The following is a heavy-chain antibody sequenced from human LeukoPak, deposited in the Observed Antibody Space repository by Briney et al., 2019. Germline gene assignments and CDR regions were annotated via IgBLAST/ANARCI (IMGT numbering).Heavy chain of an antibody. CDR1: GFTFSSYG. D-gene: IGHD3-10*01. J-gene: IGHJ4*02. Sequence: GGSLRLSCAASGFTFSSYGMHWVRQAPGKGLEWVAVISYDGSNKYYADSVKGRFTISRDNSKNTLYLQMNSLRAEDTAVYYCAKQGLLWFGELLRPPFYFDYWGQGTLVTVSS. V-gene: IGHV3-30*18. CDR3: AKQGLLWFGELLRPPFYFDY. CDR2: ISYDGSNK.